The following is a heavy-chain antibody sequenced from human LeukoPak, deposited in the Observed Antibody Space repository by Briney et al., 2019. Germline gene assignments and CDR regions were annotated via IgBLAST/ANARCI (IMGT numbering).Heavy chain of an antibody. Sequence: GASVKVSCKASGYTFTGYYMHWVRQAPGQGLEWMGCINPNSGGTNYAQKFQGGVTMTRDTSITTAYMELSSLRSEDTAVYYCARDPPHGAVAGNPGDYWGQGTLVTVSS. CDR1: GYTFTGYY. CDR2: INPNSGGT. D-gene: IGHD6-19*01. CDR3: ARDPPHGAVAGNPGDY. V-gene: IGHV1-2*02. J-gene: IGHJ4*02.